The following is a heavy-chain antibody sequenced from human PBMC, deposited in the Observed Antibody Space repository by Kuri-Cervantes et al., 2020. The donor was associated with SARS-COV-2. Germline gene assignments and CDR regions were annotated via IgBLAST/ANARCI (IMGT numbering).Heavy chain of an antibody. J-gene: IGHJ4*02. Sequence: GGSLRLSCAASGFNFSRTDMHWVRQTPGRGLEWVAVISYDGRKKKCVPSGKGRFTISRDNSQNTLYLQVKSLKSEDTAIYYCAKDRPGVHDFWGQGTLVTVSS. CDR2: ISYDGRKK. D-gene: IGHD2-8*01. V-gene: IGHV3-30*18. CDR3: AKDRPGVHDF. CDR1: GFNFSRTD.